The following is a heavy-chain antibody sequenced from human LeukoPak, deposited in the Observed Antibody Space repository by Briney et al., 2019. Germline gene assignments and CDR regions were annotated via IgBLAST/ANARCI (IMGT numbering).Heavy chain of an antibody. CDR2: ISGSGGST. Sequence: GGSLRLSCAASGFTFSSYPMTWVRQAPGKGLEWVSAISGSGGSTYYADPVKGRFTISRENSKNTLYLQMNSLRAEDTAVYYCAKEKVIAVAGTLGFDYWGRGTLVTVSS. J-gene: IGHJ4*02. D-gene: IGHD6-19*01. CDR3: AKEKVIAVAGTLGFDY. V-gene: IGHV3-23*01. CDR1: GFTFSSYP.